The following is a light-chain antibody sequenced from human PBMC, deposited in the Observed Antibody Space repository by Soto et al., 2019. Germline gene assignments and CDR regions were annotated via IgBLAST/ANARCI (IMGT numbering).Light chain of an antibody. Sequence: EIVMTQSPATLSVSPGERATLSCRAIQSVSSSYLAWYQQKPGQAPRLLIYGASSRPTGIPDRLSGSGSGTDFTLTISRPEPEDFPVYYCQQYGTSSTFGQGTRLEIK. CDR1: QSVSSSY. CDR3: QQYGTSST. CDR2: GAS. V-gene: IGKV3-20*01. J-gene: IGKJ5*01.